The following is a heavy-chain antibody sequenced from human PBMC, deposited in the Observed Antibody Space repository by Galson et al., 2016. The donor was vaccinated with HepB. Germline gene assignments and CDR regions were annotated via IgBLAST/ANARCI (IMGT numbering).Heavy chain of an antibody. CDR3: ASAVRDGHPSFG. CDR1: GFVFNNYA. J-gene: IGHJ4*02. Sequence: SLRLSCAASGFVFNNYAMTWVRQAPGKGLEWVSSISSNGHNTYYADSVKGRFSISRDHSRDTLYLLINSLRAEDTAVYYCASAVRDGHPSFGWGQGTLVTVSS. D-gene: IGHD5-24*01. V-gene: IGHV3-23*01. CDR2: ISSNGHNT.